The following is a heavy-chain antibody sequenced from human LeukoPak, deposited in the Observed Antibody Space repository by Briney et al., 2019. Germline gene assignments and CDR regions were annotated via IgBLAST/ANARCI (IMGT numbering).Heavy chain of an antibody. V-gene: IGHV3-7*01. D-gene: IGHD6-25*01. J-gene: IGHJ5*02. Sequence: GGSLRLSCAASGFSFSNFWMSWVRQAPGKGLDGVANINQAGTVKHYVYSVKGRFTISRDNAKNSLYLQMTSLRADDTAVYYCATSDDAAGTSWGQGTLVTVSS. CDR3: ATSDDAAGTS. CDR2: INQAGTVK. CDR1: GFSFSNFW.